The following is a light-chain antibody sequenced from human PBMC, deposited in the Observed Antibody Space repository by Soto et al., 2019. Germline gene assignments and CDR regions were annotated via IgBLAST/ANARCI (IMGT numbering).Light chain of an antibody. CDR1: QRAGNF. Sequence: RLTSSAWETAAFSSRASQRAGNFLAWYQHKPGQDPRLLIYASSNRATGIPERFSGSGSESDFALLISRLSHEDFAVSYSQQRSSLVPCGQGTRLEIK. J-gene: IGKJ5*01. V-gene: IGKV3-11*01. CDR3: QQRSSLVP. CDR2: ASS.